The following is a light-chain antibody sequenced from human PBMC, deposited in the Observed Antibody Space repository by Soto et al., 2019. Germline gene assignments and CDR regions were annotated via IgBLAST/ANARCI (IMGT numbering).Light chain of an antibody. J-gene: IGKJ3*01. Sequence: EIVLTQSPATLSSSAGERATISCRASQSVSSYLAWYQQKPGQAPRLLIYDASTRATGIPPRFSGSGSGTDFTPTISSLEPEDFVVYYCQQRSNWPPFTFGPGTKVDIK. CDR1: QSVSSY. V-gene: IGKV3-11*01. CDR3: QQRSNWPPFT. CDR2: DAS.